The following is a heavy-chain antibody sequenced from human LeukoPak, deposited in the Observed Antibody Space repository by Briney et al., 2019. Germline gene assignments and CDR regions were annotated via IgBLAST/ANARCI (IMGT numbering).Heavy chain of an antibody. J-gene: IGHJ6*03. CDR1: GGSFSGYY. V-gene: IGHV4-39*02. CDR2: IYYSGGT. CDR3: ARVEEMATIPSGYMDV. D-gene: IGHD5-24*01. Sequence: SETLSLTCAVYGGSFSGYYWAWLRQSPEKGLEWIGSIYYSGGTYYNPSLNLRFTISIDTSNNHFSLKLSSVTAADTAVYYCARVEEMATIPSGYMDVWGKGTTVTVSS.